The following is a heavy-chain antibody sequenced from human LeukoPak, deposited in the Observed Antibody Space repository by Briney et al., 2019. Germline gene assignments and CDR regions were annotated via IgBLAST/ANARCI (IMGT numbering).Heavy chain of an antibody. CDR2: IVVGSGNT. D-gene: IGHD4-11*01. J-gene: IGHJ6*02. CDR1: GFTFTSSA. Sequence: VASVKVSCKASGFTFTSSAVQWVRQARGQRLEWIGWIVVGSGNTNYALKFQERVTITRDMSTSTAYMELSSLRSEDTAVYYCAAVTTVTTYYYGMDVWGQGTTVTVSS. V-gene: IGHV1-58*01. CDR3: AAVTTVTTYYYGMDV.